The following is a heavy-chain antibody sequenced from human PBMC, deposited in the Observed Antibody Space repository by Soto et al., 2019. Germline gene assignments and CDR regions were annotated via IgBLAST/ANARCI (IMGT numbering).Heavy chain of an antibody. Sequence: ETLSLTCTVSGGSISSGGYYWSWVRQAPGKGLEWVSAISGSGGSTYYADSVKGRFTISRDNSKNTLYLQMNSLRAEDTAVYYCAKDLGGSGSYPNWGQGTLVTVSS. CDR1: GGSISSGGYY. D-gene: IGHD3-10*01. V-gene: IGHV3-23*01. CDR3: AKDLGGSGSYPN. J-gene: IGHJ4*02. CDR2: ISGSGGST.